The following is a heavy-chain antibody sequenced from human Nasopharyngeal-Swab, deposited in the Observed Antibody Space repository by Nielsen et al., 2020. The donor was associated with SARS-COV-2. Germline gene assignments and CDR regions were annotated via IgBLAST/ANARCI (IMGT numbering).Heavy chain of an antibody. CDR2: IKQDGSEK. D-gene: IGHD6-6*01. Sequence: WIRQPPGKGLEWVANIKQDGSEKYYVDSVKGRFTISRDNAKNSLYLQMNSLRAEDTAVYYCAGGSSSFDYWGQGTLVTVSS. V-gene: IGHV3-7*01. CDR3: AGGSSSFDY. J-gene: IGHJ4*02.